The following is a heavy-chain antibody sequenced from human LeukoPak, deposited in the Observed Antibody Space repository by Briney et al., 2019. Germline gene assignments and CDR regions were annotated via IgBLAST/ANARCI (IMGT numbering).Heavy chain of an antibody. CDR3: ARDWGGYDAGPNWFDP. V-gene: IGHV1-2*02. D-gene: IGHD5-12*01. J-gene: IGHJ5*02. CDR2: INPNSGAT. Sequence: ASVKVSGKASGYTFTGFYIHWVRQAPGQGLEWMGWINPNSGATNSAQKFQGRVTMTRDTSITTAYMELSRLRSDDTAVYYCARDWGGYDAGPNWFDPWGQGTLVTVSS. CDR1: GYTFTGFY.